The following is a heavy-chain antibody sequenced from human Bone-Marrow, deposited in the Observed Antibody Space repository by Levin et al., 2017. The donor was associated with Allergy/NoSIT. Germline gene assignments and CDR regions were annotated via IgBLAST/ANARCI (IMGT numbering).Heavy chain of an antibody. CDR1: GFTFSSYS. D-gene: IGHD2-2*01. V-gene: IGHV3-21*01. J-gene: IGHJ4*02. CDR3: ARAPDCSSTSCHGYFDY. CDR2: ISSSSSYI. Sequence: GGSLRLSCAASGFTFSSYSMNWVRQAPGKGLEWVSSISSSSSYIYYADSVKGRFTISRDNAKNSLYLQMNSLRAEDTAVYYCARAPDCSSTSCHGYFDYWGQGTLVTVSS.